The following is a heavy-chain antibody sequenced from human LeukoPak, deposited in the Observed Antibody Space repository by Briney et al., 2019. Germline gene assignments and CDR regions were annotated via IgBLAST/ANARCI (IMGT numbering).Heavy chain of an antibody. D-gene: IGHD5-18*01. V-gene: IGHV3-33*01. CDR2: IWYDGSNK. CDR1: GFTFSSYG. J-gene: IGHJ4*02. CDR3: ARDGDVDTAIDY. Sequence: GGSLRLSCAASGFTFSSYGMHWVRQAPGKGLEWVAVIWYDGSNKYYADSVKGRFTISRDNSKNTLYLQMNSVRAEDTAVYYCARDGDVDTAIDYWGQGTLVTVSS.